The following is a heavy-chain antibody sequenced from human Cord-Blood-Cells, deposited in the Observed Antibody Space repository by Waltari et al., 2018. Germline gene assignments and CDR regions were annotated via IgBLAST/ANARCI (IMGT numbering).Heavy chain of an antibody. J-gene: IGHJ4*02. V-gene: IGHV4-38-2*01. CDR3: ARSSIAAAGHFDY. CDR1: GYSISSGYY. Sequence: QVQLQESGPGLVKPSETLSLTCAASGYSISSGYYWGWIRQPPGKGLEWIGSIYHSGSTYYNPALKSRVTRAVDTSKNQFSLKLSAVTAADTAVYYCARSSIAAAGHFDYWGQGTLVTVSS. D-gene: IGHD6-13*01. CDR2: IYHSGST.